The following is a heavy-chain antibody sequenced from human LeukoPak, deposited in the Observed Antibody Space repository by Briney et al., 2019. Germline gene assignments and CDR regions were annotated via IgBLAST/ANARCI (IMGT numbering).Heavy chain of an antibody. CDR3: AKNWYYYDSPPYDY. D-gene: IGHD3-22*01. V-gene: IGHV3-23*01. Sequence: GGSLRLSCAASGFPFSSYAMSWVRQAPGKGLEWVSAISGSGGSTYYADSVKGRFTISRDNSKNTLYLQMSSLRAEDTAVYFCAKNWYYYDSPPYDYWGQGTLVTVSS. J-gene: IGHJ4*02. CDR2: ISGSGGST. CDR1: GFPFSSYA.